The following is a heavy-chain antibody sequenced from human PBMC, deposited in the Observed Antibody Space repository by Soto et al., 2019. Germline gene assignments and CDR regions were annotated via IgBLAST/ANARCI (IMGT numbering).Heavy chain of an antibody. J-gene: IGHJ3*02. D-gene: IGHD1-7*01. V-gene: IGHV3-23*01. CDR3: AKDRAGYNWNYDAFDI. CDR1: GFTFSSYA. CDR2: ISGSGSST. Sequence: GGSLRLSCAASGFTFSSYAMSWVRQAPGKGLEWVSAISGSGSSTYYADSVKGRFTISRDNSKNTLYLQMNGLRAEDTAVYYCAKDRAGYNWNYDAFDIWGQGTMVTVSS.